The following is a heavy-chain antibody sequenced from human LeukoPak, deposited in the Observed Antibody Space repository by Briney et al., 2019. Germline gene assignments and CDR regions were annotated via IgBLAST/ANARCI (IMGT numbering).Heavy chain of an antibody. J-gene: IGHJ4*02. CDR3: ARDHYSRNDY. CDR1: GFAFNTYS. CDR2: ISSSSSPI. D-gene: IGHD6-13*01. V-gene: IGHV3-48*02. Sequence: GGSLRLSCAASGFAFNTYSMNWVRQAPGKGLEWLSYISSSSSPIYYADSVKGRFTISRDNAKNSLYLQKNSLRDEDTAVYYCARDHYSRNDYWGQGTLVTVSS.